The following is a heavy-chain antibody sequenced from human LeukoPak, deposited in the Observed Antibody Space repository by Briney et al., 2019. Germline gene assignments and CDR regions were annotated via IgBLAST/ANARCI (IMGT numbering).Heavy chain of an antibody. D-gene: IGHD5/OR15-5a*01. CDR3: AKRPLSSCN. Sequence: GGSLRLSCAVSGFTMRDNDMTWVRRAPGRGLEWVSLIYSSGGTSYADSVKGRFTISKDNSKNALYLQMNSLRAEDTAVYYCAKRPLSSCNWGLGTLVTVSS. CDR1: GFTMRDND. CDR2: IYSSGGT. J-gene: IGHJ4*01. V-gene: IGHV3-66*01.